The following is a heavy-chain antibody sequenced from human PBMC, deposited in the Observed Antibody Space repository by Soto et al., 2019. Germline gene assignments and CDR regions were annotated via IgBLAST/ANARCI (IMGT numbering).Heavy chain of an antibody. CDR2: INAGNGNT. CDR1: GYTFTSYG. V-gene: IGHV1-3*01. D-gene: IGHD3-10*01. CDR3: ARGRASGSYYLLDY. J-gene: IGHJ4*02. Sequence: ASVKVSCKASGYTFTSYGIHWVRQAPGQRLEWTGWINAGNGNTKYSEKFQGRVTITRDTSASTAYLELSSLRSEDTAVYYCARGRASGSYYLLDYWGQGTLVTVSS.